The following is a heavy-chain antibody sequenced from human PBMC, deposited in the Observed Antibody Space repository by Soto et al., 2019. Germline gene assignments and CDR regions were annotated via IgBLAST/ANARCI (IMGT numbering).Heavy chain of an antibody. CDR2: INPSSGST. CDR3: ARGVSISAPGWGPYY. J-gene: IGHJ4*02. Sequence: QVQLVQSGAEVKNPGASVKVSCKASGYTFNSYYMHWVRQAPGQGLEWMGVINPSSGSTNYAQKFQGRVIVTSDTSTSTVYMELSSLRSEETAVYYCARGVSISAPGWGPYYWGQGTLVTVSS. V-gene: IGHV1-46*02. D-gene: IGHD6-13*01. CDR1: GYTFNSYY.